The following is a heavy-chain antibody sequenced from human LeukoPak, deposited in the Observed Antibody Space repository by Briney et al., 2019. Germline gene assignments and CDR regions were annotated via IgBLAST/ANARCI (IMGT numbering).Heavy chain of an antibody. CDR3: ARDGVGATMDYYYMDV. J-gene: IGHJ6*03. CDR2: IYYIGST. D-gene: IGHD1-26*01. CDR1: GGSISSTRYY. V-gene: IGHV4-39*02. Sequence: SETLSLTCTVSGGSISSTRYYWGWIRQPPGKGLEWIGSIYYIGSTYYNPSLKSRVTISVDTSKNQFSLKLRSVTAADTAVYYCARDGVGATMDYYYMDVWGKGTTVTVSS.